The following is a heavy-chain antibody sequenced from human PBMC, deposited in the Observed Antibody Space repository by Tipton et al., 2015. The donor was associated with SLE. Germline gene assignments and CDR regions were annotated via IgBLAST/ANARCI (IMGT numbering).Heavy chain of an antibody. CDR3: ARVDDILTGMGYWYFDL. D-gene: IGHD3-9*01. Sequence: TLSLTCTVSGGSISSSSYYWGWIRQPPGKGLEWIGSIYYSGSTYYNPSLKSRVTISVDTSKNQFSLKLSSVTAADTAVYYCARVDDILTGMGYWYFDLWGRGTLVTVSS. CDR1: GGSISSSSYY. J-gene: IGHJ2*01. CDR2: IYYSGST. V-gene: IGHV4-39*07.